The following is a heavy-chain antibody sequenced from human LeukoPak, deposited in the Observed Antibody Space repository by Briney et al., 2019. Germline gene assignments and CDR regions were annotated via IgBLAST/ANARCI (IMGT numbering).Heavy chain of an antibody. D-gene: IGHD6-19*01. J-gene: IGHJ4*02. CDR3: ASGSRGWYV. V-gene: IGHV3-72*01. Sequence: GGPLRLSCAASGFTFSDHYMDWVRQAPGKGLEWVGRTRNKANSYTTEYAASVKGRFTISRDDSKNSLYLQMNSLKTEDTAVYYCASGSRGWYVWGQGTLVTVCS. CDR1: GFTFSDHY. CDR2: TRNKANSYTT.